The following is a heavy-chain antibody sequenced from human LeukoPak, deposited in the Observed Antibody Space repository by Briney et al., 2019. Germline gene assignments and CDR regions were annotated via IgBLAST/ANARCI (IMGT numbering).Heavy chain of an antibody. V-gene: IGHV3-15*01. CDR3: NTFNWNSPFDY. D-gene: IGHD1-20*01. Sequence: GGALRLSCTASGFTFSDAWVTWVRQAPGKGVEWGGRIRSKTSGGTTDYAAPVNGRFTISRDDSKNTIFLQMNSLKTEDTAVYYCNTFNWNSPFDYWGQGTLVTVSS. J-gene: IGHJ4*02. CDR2: IRSKTSGGTT. CDR1: GFTFSDAW.